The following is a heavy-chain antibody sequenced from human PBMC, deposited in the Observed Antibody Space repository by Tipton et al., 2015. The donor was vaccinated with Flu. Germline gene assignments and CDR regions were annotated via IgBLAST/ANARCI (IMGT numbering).Heavy chain of an antibody. D-gene: IGHD1-7*01. J-gene: IGHJ4*02. V-gene: IGHV4-38-2*02. CDR2: IYHSGST. Sequence: TLSLTCTVSGYSISSGYYWGWIRQPPGKGLEWIGSIYHSGSTYYNPSLKSRVTISVDTSKNQFSPKLSSVTAADTAVYYCASFISEYNWNYGEGLDYWGQGTLVTVSS. CDR1: GYSISSGYY. CDR3: ASFISEYNWNYGEGLDY.